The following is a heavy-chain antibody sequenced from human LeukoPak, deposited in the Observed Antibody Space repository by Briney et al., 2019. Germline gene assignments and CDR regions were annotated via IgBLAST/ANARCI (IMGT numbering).Heavy chain of an antibody. D-gene: IGHD1-26*01. CDR1: GYTLTELS. CDR2: FDPEDGET. V-gene: IGHV1-24*01. Sequence: GASVKVSCKVSGYTLTELSMHWVRQAPGKGLEWMGGFDPEDGETIYAQKFQARVTMTEDTSTDTAYMELSSLRSEDTAVYYCATSRFEWDVVWFDPWGQGTLVTVSS. CDR3: ATSRFEWDVVWFDP. J-gene: IGHJ5*02.